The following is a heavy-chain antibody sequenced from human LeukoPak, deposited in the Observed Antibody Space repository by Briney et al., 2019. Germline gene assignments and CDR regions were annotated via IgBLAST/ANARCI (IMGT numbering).Heavy chain of an antibody. D-gene: IGHD6-19*01. Sequence: SETLSLTCTVSGGSISSYCWSWIRQPAGKGLESIGHISTSGSTNYNPSLKSRVTMSVDTSKNQFSLILSSVTAADTALYFCARDRGAVAGYFDYLGQGTQVTVSS. CDR1: GGSISSYC. V-gene: IGHV4-4*07. CDR3: ARDRGAVAGYFDY. J-gene: IGHJ4*02. CDR2: ISTSGST.